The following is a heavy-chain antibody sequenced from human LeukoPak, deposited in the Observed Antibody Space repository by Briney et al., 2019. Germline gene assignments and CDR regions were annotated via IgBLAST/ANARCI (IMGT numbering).Heavy chain of an antibody. CDR1: GGSFSGYY. CDR2: INHSGST. Sequence: SETLSLTCAVYGGSFSGYYWSWIRQPPGKGLEWIGEINHSGSTNYNPSLKSRVTISVDTSKNQFSLKLSSVTAADTAVYYCASSKGLWYFDLWGRSTLVTVSS. J-gene: IGHJ2*01. V-gene: IGHV4-34*01. CDR3: ASSKGLWYFDL.